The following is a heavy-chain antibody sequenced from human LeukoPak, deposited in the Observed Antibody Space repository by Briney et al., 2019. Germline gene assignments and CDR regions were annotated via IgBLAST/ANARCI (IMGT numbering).Heavy chain of an antibody. CDR3: ARVDHVIPLRGHFDY. D-gene: IGHD3-16*01. CDR2: INPNSGGT. V-gene: IGHV1-2*02. CDR1: GYTFTGYY. J-gene: IGHJ4*02. Sequence: ASVKVSCKASGYTFTGYYMHWVRQAPGQGLEWMGWINPNSGGTNYAQKFQGRVTMTRDTSISTAYMELSRLRSDDTAVYYCARVDHVIPLRGHFDYWGQGTLVTVSS.